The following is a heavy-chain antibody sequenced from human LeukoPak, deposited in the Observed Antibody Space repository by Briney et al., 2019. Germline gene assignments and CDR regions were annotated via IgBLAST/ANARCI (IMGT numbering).Heavy chain of an antibody. CDR2: IYSGGST. CDR1: GFTVSSNY. Sequence: GGSLRLSCAASGFTVSSNYMSWVRQAPGKGLEWVSVIYSGGSTYYADSVKGRFTISRDNSKNTLYLQMHSLRAEDTAVYYCARHSHYYDSSGSSWGPFDYWGQGTLVTVSS. V-gene: IGHV3-53*01. J-gene: IGHJ4*02. D-gene: IGHD3-22*01. CDR3: ARHSHYYDSSGSSWGPFDY.